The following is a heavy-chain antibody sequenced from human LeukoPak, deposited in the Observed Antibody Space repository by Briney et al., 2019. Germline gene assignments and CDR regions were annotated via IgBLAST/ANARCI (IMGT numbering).Heavy chain of an antibody. V-gene: IGHV3-23*01. CDR3: AKLDPGYVLKVVGCDY. CDR2: ISGSGGST. CDR1: GFTFSSYA. J-gene: IGHJ4*02. Sequence: GGSLRLSCAASGFTFSSYAMSWVRQAPGKGLEWVSAISGSGGSTYYADSVKGRFTISRDNSKNTLYLQMNSLRAEDTAVYYCAKLDPGYVLKVVGCDYLGQGTLVTVSS. D-gene: IGHD2-15*01.